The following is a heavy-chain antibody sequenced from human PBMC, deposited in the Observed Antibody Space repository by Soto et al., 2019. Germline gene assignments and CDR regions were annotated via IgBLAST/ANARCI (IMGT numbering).Heavy chain of an antibody. CDR3: ARESRYGSGGICYCLPGTDY. CDR1: GGTFSSYA. Sequence: QVQLVQSGAEVKKPGSSVKVSCKASGGTFSSYAISWVRQAPGQGLEWMGGIIPIFGTANYAQKFQGRGTITADESTSPAYMELTSLSSEATAVYYWARESRYGSGGICYCLPGTDYWGQGTLVTVSS. D-gene: IGHD2-15*01. J-gene: IGHJ4*02. CDR2: IIPIFGTA. V-gene: IGHV1-69*12.